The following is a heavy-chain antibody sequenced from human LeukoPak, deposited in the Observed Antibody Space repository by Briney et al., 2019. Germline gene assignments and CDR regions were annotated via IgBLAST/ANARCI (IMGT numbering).Heavy chain of an antibody. CDR3: AKDPSSGWYRWSMDV. J-gene: IGHJ6*02. CDR1: GFTFSSYS. Sequence: GGSLRLSCAASGFTFSSYSMNWVRQAPGKGLEWVSYISGSSSTIYYADSVKGRFTISRDNAKNSLYLQMNSLTTEDTALYNCAKDPSSGWYRWSMDVWGQGTTVTVSS. D-gene: IGHD6-19*01. V-gene: IGHV3-48*04. CDR2: ISGSSSTI.